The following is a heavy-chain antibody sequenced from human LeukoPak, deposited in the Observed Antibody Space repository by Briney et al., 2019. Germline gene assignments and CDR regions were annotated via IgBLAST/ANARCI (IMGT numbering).Heavy chain of an antibody. CDR3: ARGQWQIDY. V-gene: IGHV4-4*07. CDR2: VDTSGST. J-gene: IGHJ4*02. CDR1: GVSISSYY. D-gene: IGHD6-19*01. Sequence: SETLSLTCTVSGVSISSYYWTWIRHPAGGGLEWIGRVDTSGSTNYNPSLGSRVTMSSDTSNNQFSLSLMSVTAADTAMYYCARGQWQIDYWGQGILVTVSP.